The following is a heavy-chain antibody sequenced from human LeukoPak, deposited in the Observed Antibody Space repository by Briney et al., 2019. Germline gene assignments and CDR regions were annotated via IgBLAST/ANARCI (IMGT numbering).Heavy chain of an antibody. J-gene: IGHJ4*02. CDR2: IYSSGST. D-gene: IGHD3-10*01. V-gene: IGHV4-59*01. CDR3: ARSYNYYGSGSYYKPSINIDY. Sequence: SSETLSLTCTVSGGSISSYYWSWIRQPPGKGLEWIAYIYSSGSTKYNPFLKSRVTISVDTSKNQFSLKLSSVTAADTAVYYCARSYNYYGSGSYYKPSINIDYWVQGTLVTVSS. CDR1: GGSISSYY.